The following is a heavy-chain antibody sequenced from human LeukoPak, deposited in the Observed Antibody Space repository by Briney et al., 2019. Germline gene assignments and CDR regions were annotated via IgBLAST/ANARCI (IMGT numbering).Heavy chain of an antibody. CDR3: ARVRKDIVLMVYAAGWFDP. D-gene: IGHD2-8*01. CDR2: INHSGST. V-gene: IGHV4-34*01. CDR1: GGSFSGYY. J-gene: IGHJ5*02. Sequence: PSETLSLTCAVYGGSFSGYYWSWIRQPPGKGLEWIGEINHSGSTNYNPSLKSRVTISVDTSKNQLSLKLSSVTAADTAVYYCARVRKDIVLMVYAAGWFDPWGQGTLVTVSS.